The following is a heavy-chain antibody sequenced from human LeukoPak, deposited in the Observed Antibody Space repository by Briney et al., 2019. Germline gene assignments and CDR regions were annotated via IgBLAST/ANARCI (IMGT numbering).Heavy chain of an antibody. V-gene: IGHV3-48*03. CDR1: GFTFSSYE. Sequence: PGGSLRLSCAASGFTFSSYEMNWVRQAPGKGLEWVSYISSSGSTIYYADSVKGRFTISRDNTKNSLYLQMKSLRAEDTAVYYCARDYWMATIRYFDYWGQGTLVTVSS. J-gene: IGHJ4*02. D-gene: IGHD5-24*01. CDR2: ISSSGSTI. CDR3: ARDYWMATIRYFDY.